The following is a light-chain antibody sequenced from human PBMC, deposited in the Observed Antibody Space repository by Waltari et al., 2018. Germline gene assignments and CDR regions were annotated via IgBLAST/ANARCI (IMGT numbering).Light chain of an antibody. CDR3: SSYTTSSTLD. V-gene: IGLV2-14*03. CDR1: SIDVDGYNY. J-gene: IGLJ1*01. CDR2: DVS. Sequence: QSALTQPASVSGSPGQSITISCTGTSIDVDGYNYVSWYQQHPGRAPNLIIYDVSLLPSGFSNRFSGSKSGNTASLTISGLQGEDEGDYYCSSYTTSSTLDFGTGTEVTVL.